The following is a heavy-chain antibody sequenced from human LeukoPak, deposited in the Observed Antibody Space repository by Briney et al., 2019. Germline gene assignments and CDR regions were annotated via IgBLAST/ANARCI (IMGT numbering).Heavy chain of an antibody. CDR3: ARVGVGARFEDY. J-gene: IGHJ4*02. V-gene: IGHV3-48*02. Sequence: GGSLRLSCAASGFTFSNYNMNWDRQAPGKGLEWLSYISSTSNPIYYADSVKGRFTISRDNAKNSLYLQMNSLRDEDTAVYYCARVGVGARFEDYWGQGTLVTASS. D-gene: IGHD1-26*01. CDR1: GFTFSNYN. CDR2: ISSTSNPI.